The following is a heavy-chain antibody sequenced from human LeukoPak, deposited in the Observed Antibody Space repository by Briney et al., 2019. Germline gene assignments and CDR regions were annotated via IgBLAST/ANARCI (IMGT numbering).Heavy chain of an antibody. Sequence: SVKVFCKASGYTFTSYGISWVRQAPGQGLEWMGWISAYNGNTNYAQKLQGRVTMTTDTSTSTAYMELRSLRSDDTAVYYCARVRSALTIVVVPAAMEASDAFDIWGQGTMVTVSS. D-gene: IGHD2-2*01. V-gene: IGHV1-18*04. CDR1: GYTFTSYG. CDR2: ISAYNGNT. J-gene: IGHJ3*02. CDR3: ARVRSALTIVVVPAAMEASDAFDI.